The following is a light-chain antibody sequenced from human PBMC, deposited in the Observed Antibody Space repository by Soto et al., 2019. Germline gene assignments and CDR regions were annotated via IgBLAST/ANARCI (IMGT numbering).Light chain of an antibody. J-gene: IGLJ2*01. V-gene: IGLV1-40*01. CDR1: SSNIGAGYD. CDR2: GNN. CDR3: QSYDTSLRGSEV. Sequence: QAVVTQPPSVSGAPGQRVTISCTGGSSNIGAGYDVHWYQQLPGTAPKLLIYGNNNRPSGVPDRFSVSKSGTSASLAITGLQPEDEADYYCQSYDTSLRGSEVFGGGTKVTVL.